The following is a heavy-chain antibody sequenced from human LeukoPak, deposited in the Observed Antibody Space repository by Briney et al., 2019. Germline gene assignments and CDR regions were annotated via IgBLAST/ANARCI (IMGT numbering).Heavy chain of an antibody. CDR1: GGSISSGGYY. V-gene: IGHV4-31*03. J-gene: IGHJ4*02. Sequence: PSQTLSLTCTVSGGSISSGGYYWSWIRQHPGKGLEWIGYIYYSGSTHYNPSLKSRVTISVDTSKNQFSLNLSSVTAADTAVYYCASLQLRGVDYFDYWGQGTLVTVSS. D-gene: IGHD5-24*01. CDR2: IYYSGST. CDR3: ASLQLRGVDYFDY.